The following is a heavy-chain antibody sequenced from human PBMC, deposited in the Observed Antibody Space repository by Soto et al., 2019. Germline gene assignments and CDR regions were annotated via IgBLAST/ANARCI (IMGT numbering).Heavy chain of an antibody. CDR3: ARFRAPRRQLISMSFHL. V-gene: IGHV5-51*01. D-gene: IGHD6-13*01. J-gene: IGHJ4*03. CDR1: GYNFNTYW. CDR2: IYPGDSDT. Sequence: PGESLKISCEGSGYNFNTYWIGWVRQMPGKGLEWMALIYPGDSDTRYSPSFEGQVTLSVDRSISTAYLQWSSLKASDTAIYYCARFRAPRRQLISMSFHLWGLGTLVTVSS.